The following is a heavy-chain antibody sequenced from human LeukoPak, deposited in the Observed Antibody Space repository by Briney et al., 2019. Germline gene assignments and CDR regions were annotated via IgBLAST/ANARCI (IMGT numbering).Heavy chain of an antibody. V-gene: IGHV1-2*02. Sequence: ASVRVSCKASGYTFTDYYMHWVRQAPGQGLEXXXXINPNSGGTKYAQKFQGRVTMTRDTSISTAYMELSSLRADDTAFYYCARGVLLWFGPSGGWGQGTLVTVSS. CDR1: GYTFTDYY. D-gene: IGHD3-10*01. J-gene: IGHJ4*02. CDR2: INPNSGGT. CDR3: ARGVLLWFGPSGG.